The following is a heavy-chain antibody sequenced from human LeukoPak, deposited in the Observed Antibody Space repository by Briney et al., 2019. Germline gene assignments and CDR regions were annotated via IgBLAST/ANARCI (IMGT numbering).Heavy chain of an antibody. CDR2: IKQDGSEK. CDR1: GFTFSSYW. J-gene: IGHJ4*02. D-gene: IGHD3-22*01. CDR3: AREGWDDTSGYLDY. V-gene: IGHV3-7*01. Sequence: GGSLRLSCAASGFTFSSYWMSWVRQAPGEVLGWEANIKQDGSEKYYVDSGKGRFTISRDNAKNSLYLQMNSLRAEDTAVYYCAREGWDDTSGYLDYWGQGTLVTVSS.